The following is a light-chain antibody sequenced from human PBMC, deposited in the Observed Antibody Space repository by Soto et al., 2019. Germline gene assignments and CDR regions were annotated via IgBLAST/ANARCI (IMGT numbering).Light chain of an antibody. J-gene: IGKJ5*01. CDR2: GAT. CDR3: QQYNNWFSIT. Sequence: EIVMTQSPVTLSVSPGERVTLSCRASQSISAAVAWYQQRPGQAPRLLIYGATTRANGIPARFSGSGSGTEFTLTISSLQSEDLAVYYCQQYNNWFSITFGQGTRLEIK. V-gene: IGKV3-15*01. CDR1: QSISAA.